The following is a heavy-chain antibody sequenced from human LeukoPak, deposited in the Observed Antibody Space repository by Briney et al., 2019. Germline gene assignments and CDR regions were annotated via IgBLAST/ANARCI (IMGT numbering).Heavy chain of an antibody. CDR2: IYDSRRL. V-gene: IGHV4-39*07. CDR3: AVNKDSSSWVEYFQH. CDR1: GASISISSYH. D-gene: IGHD6-13*01. Sequence: SETLSLTCAVSGASISISSYHWGWIRQPPGRGLEWVGSIYDSRRLFYNPSLKSRVSISVDTSKNQVSLKLSSVTAADTAVYYCAVNKDSSSWVEYFQHWGQGALVTVSS. J-gene: IGHJ1*01.